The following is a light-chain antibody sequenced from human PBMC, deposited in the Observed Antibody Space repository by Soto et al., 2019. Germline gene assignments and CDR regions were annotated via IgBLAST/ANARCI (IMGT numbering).Light chain of an antibody. CDR3: AAWDDGLNGYSV. CDR2: SND. Sequence: QSVLTQPPSASGTPGQRVTISCSGSNSNIGSNTVNWYQQLPGTAPKLLIYSNDQRPSGVPARFSGSKSGTSASLAISGLQSEDEADYYCAAWDDGLNGYSVFGTGTKLTVL. V-gene: IGLV1-44*01. J-gene: IGLJ1*01. CDR1: NSNIGSNT.